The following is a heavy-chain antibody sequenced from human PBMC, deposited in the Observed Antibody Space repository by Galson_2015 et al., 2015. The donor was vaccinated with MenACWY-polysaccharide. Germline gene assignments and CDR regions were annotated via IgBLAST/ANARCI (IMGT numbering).Heavy chain of an antibody. CDR1: GLTFGINS. Sequence: SLRLSCAASGLTFGINSINWVRQAPGKGLEWISYISGSGGAIYYADSVKGRFTISRDNAKNSVYLQMNSLRAEDTAVYYCARVNCTNGICPIMYYYGMDVWGRGTTVTVSS. CDR2: ISGSGGAI. D-gene: IGHD2-8*01. J-gene: IGHJ6*02. V-gene: IGHV3-48*01. CDR3: ARVNCTNGICPIMYYYGMDV.